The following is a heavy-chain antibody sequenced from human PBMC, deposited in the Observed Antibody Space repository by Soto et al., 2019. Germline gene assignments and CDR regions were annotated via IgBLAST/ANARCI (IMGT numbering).Heavy chain of an antibody. J-gene: IGHJ4*02. CDR3: AHRPIVGAAI. V-gene: IGHV4-4*02. CDR2: IFHSGST. Sequence: SETLSLTFAVFCGSISNSNWLTWVRQPPGKGLDWIGEIFHSGSTNYNSSLMGRVTISVDKANNQFSLKLSSVTAADTAVYYCAHRPIVGAAIWGQGTLVTVSS. D-gene: IGHD1-26*01. CDR1: CGSISNSNW.